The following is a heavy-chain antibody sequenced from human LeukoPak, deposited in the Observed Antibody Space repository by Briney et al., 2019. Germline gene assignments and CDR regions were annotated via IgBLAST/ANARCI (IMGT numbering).Heavy chain of an antibody. J-gene: IGHJ4*02. CDR2: IYHSGST. CDR1: GYSISSGYY. V-gene: IGHV4-38-2*02. D-gene: IGHD3-22*01. Sequence: SETLSLTCTVSGYSISSGYYWGWIRQPPGKGLEWIGSIYHSGSTYYNPSLKSRVTISVDTSKNQFSLKLSSVTAADTAVYYCARGVGGYYDSSGYPFDYWGQGTLVTVSS. CDR3: ARGVGGYYDSSGYPFDY.